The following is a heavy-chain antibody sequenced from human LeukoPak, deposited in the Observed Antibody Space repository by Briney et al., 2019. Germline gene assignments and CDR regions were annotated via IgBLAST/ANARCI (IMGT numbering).Heavy chain of an antibody. V-gene: IGHV1-69*13. CDR3: AKDRSGSYFTYYYYGMDV. Sequence: ASVKVSCKASGGTFSSYAISWVRQAPGQGLEWMGGIIPIFGTANYAQKFQGRVTITADESTSTAYMELSSLRSEDTAVYYCAKDRSGSYFTYYYYGMDVWGQGTTVTVSS. J-gene: IGHJ6*02. D-gene: IGHD1-26*01. CDR2: IIPIFGTA. CDR1: GGTFSSYA.